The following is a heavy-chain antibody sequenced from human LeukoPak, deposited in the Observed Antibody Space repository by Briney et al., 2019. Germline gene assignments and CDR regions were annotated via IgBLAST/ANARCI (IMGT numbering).Heavy chain of an antibody. J-gene: IGHJ4*02. CDR3: GRITGAYNLVDY. D-gene: IGHD1-14*01. CDR1: GLTFSSYW. V-gene: IGHV3-74*01. CDR2: INSDGSST. Sequence: GGSLRLSCVASGLTFSSYWMHWDRQAPGKGLVWVSRINSDGSSTRFADSVKGRFTISRDNAKNTLYLQMNSLRVEDTAVYYCGRITGAYNLVDYWGQGTLVTVSS.